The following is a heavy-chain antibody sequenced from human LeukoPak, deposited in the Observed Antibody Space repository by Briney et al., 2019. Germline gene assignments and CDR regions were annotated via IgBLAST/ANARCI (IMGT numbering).Heavy chain of an antibody. J-gene: IGHJ4*02. Sequence: GRSLRLSCAASGFTFSSYGMHWVRQAPGKGLEWVAVISYDGSNKYYADSVKGRFTISRDNSKNTLYLQMNSLRAEDTAVYYCARGGYHAYYLDYWGQGSLVTVSS. CDR2: ISYDGSNK. CDR1: GFTFSSYG. D-gene: IGHD5-18*01. V-gene: IGHV3-30*03. CDR3: ARGGYHAYYLDY.